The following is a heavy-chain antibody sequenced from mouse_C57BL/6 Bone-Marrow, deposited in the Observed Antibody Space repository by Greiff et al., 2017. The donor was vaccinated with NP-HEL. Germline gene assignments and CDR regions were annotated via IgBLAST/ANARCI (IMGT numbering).Heavy chain of an antibody. Sequence: QVHVKQSGAELARPGASVKLSCKASGYTFTSYGISWVKQRTGQGLEWIGEIYPRSGNTYYNEKFKGKATLTADKSSSTAYMELRSLTSEDSAFYFCAITGTYYFDYWGQGTTLTVSS. CDR3: AITGTYYFDY. V-gene: IGHV1-81*01. CDR2: IYPRSGNT. CDR1: GYTFTSYG. J-gene: IGHJ2*01. D-gene: IGHD4-1*01.